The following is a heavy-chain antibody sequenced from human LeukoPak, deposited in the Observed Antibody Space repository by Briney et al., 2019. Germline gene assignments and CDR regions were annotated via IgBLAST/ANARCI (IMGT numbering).Heavy chain of an antibody. J-gene: IGHJ4*02. CDR1: GFTFSGHE. D-gene: IGHD3-10*01. Sequence: RTGGSRRLSGAASGFTFSGHEMNWVRQAPGKGLEWLSYICGRGVTKFYVDSVKGRFTISRDNANNLLYLQMNGLRAEDTAVYYCARDLYYFGSGNYVPGLPDYWGQGTLVTVSS. CDR2: ICGRGVTK. V-gene: IGHV3-48*03. CDR3: ARDLYYFGSGNYVPGLPDY.